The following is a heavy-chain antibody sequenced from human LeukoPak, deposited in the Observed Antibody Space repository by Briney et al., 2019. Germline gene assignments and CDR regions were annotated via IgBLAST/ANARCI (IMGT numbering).Heavy chain of an antibody. J-gene: IGHJ4*02. D-gene: IGHD6-19*01. CDR2: ISYDGSNK. CDR1: GFTFSSYG. Sequence: GRSLRLSCAASGFTFSSYGMHWVRQAPGKGLEWVAVISYDGSNKYYADSVKGRFTISRDNSKNTLYLQMNSLRAEDTAVYYCAKGGWYFDYWGQGTPVTVSS. CDR3: AKGGWYFDY. V-gene: IGHV3-30*18.